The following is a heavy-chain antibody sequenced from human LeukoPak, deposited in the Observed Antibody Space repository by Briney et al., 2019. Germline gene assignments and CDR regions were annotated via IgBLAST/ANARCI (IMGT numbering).Heavy chain of an antibody. Sequence: GASVKVSCKASGYTFTSYYMHWVRQAPGQGLEGMGIINPSGGSTSYAQKFQGRVTMTRDMSTSTVYMELSSLRSEDTAVYYCARDGAYSNYEGMVIFDYWGQGTLVTVSS. J-gene: IGHJ4*02. CDR1: GYTFTSYY. V-gene: IGHV1-46*01. CDR2: INPSGGST. D-gene: IGHD4-11*01. CDR3: ARDGAYSNYEGMVIFDY.